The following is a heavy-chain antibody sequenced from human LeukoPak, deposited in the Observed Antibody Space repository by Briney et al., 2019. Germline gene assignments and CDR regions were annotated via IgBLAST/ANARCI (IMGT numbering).Heavy chain of an antibody. CDR1: GYTFTGYY. CDR3: ARGEVLLWFGELWDDNWFAP. V-gene: IGHV1-2*04. CDR2: INPNSGGT. J-gene: IGHJ5*02. D-gene: IGHD3-10*01. Sequence: ASVKASCKASGYTFTGYYMHWVRQAPGQGLEWMGWINPNSGGTNYAQKFQGWVTMTRDTSISTPYMELSRLRSADTAVYYCARGEVLLWFGELWDDNWFAPWGQGTLVTASS.